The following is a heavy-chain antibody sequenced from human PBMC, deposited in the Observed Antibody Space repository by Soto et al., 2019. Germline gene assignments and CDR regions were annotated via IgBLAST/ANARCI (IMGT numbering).Heavy chain of an antibody. CDR3: ARDRMYYDSSGYYDY. CDR2: IWYDGSNK. Sequence: QVQLVESGGGVVQPGRSLRLSCAASGFTFSSYGMHWVRQAPGKGLEWVAVIWYDGSNKYYADSVKGRLTISRDNSKNTLYLQMNSLRAEDTAVYYCARDRMYYDSSGYYDYWGQGTLVTVSS. J-gene: IGHJ4*02. CDR1: GFTFSSYG. D-gene: IGHD3-22*01. V-gene: IGHV3-33*01.